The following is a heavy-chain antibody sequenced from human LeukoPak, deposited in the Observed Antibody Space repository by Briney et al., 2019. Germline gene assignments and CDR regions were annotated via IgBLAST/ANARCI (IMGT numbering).Heavy chain of an antibody. CDR3: ARGGGGYFDWLLLNPYPMTLDY. J-gene: IGHJ4*02. D-gene: IGHD3-9*01. Sequence: AGESLKISCKGSGYSFTNYWIGWVRQMPGKGLEWMGIIYPGDSDTRYSPSFQGQVTISADKSISTAYLQWSSLKASDTAMYYFARGGGGYFDWLLLNPYPMTLDYWGQGTLVTVSS. V-gene: IGHV5-51*01. CDR1: GYSFTNYW. CDR2: IYPGDSDT.